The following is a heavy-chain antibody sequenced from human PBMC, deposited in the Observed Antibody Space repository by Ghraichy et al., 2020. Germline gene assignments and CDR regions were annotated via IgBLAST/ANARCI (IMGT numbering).Heavy chain of an antibody. CDR3: ARPEYYYDSSGPRLYGMDV. D-gene: IGHD3-22*01. J-gene: IGHJ6*02. Sequence: SVKVSCKASGGTFSSYAISWVRQAPGQGLEWMGGIIPIFGTANYAQKFQGRVTITADESTSTAYMELSSLRSEDTAVYYCARPEYYYDSSGPRLYGMDVWGQGTTVTVSS. CDR2: IIPIFGTA. V-gene: IGHV1-69*13. CDR1: GGTFSSYA.